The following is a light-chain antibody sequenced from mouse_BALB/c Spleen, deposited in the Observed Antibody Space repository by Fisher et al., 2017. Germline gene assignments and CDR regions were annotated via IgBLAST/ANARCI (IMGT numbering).Light chain of an antibody. CDR2: LTS. V-gene: IGKV4-68*01. CDR3: QQWSSNPFT. CDR1: SSVSY. Sequence: IVMTQSPAIMSASPGEKVTMTCSASSSVSYMYWYQQKPRSSPKPWIYLTSNLASGVPARFSGSGSGTSYSLTIGTMEAEDAATYYCQQWSSNPFTFGSGTKLEIK. J-gene: IGKJ4*01.